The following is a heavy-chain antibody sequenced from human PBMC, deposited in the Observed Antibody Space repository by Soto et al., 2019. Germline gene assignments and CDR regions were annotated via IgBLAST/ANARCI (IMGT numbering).Heavy chain of an antibody. CDR1: GGSISIGGYY. CDR2: IYYSGST. V-gene: IGHV4-31*03. D-gene: IGHD5-18*01. Sequence: SDTLSLTCTVSGGSISIGGYYWSWIRQHPGKGLEWIGYIYYSGSTYYNPSLKSRVTIPVDTSKNQFSLKLSSVTAADTAVYYCARIRGYSYGTKYYYYGMDVWGQGTTVTVSS. CDR3: ARIRGYSYGTKYYYYGMDV. J-gene: IGHJ6*02.